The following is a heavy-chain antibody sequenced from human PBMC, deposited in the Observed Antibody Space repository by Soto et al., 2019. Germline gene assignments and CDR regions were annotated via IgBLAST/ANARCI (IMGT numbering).Heavy chain of an antibody. CDR1: GGSISSGGYS. Sequence: SETLSLTCAVSGGSISSGGYSWSWIRQPPGKGLEWIGYIYHSGSTYYNPSLKSRVTISVDRSKNQFSLRLSSVTAADTAVYYCARNSDFWSGYANWFDPWGQGTLVTVSS. CDR2: IYHSGST. CDR3: ARNSDFWSGYANWFDP. J-gene: IGHJ5*02. D-gene: IGHD3-3*01. V-gene: IGHV4-30-2*01.